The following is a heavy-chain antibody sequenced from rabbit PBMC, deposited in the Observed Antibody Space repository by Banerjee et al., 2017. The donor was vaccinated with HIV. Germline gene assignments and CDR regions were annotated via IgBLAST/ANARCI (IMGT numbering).Heavy chain of an antibody. Sequence: QEQLVESGGGLVKPGASLTLTCKASGFSFSNKYVMCWVRQAPGKGLEWIACINTGSGTTWYASWVNGRFTISKTSSTTVTLQMTSLTAADTATYFCARGGTYRSNLWGPGTLVTVS. V-gene: IGHV1S45*01. J-gene: IGHJ4*01. CDR3: ARGGTYRSNL. CDR1: GFSFSNKYV. CDR2: INTGSGTT. D-gene: IGHD5-1*01.